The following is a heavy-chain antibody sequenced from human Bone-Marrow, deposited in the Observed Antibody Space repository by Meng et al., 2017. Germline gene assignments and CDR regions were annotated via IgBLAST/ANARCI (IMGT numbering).Heavy chain of an antibody. CDR1: GDSISTGNHY. V-gene: IGHV4-31*03. Sequence: QGQPQESGPGRVKPSQTLSLTCTASGDSISTGNHYWSWIRQHPGKGREYIGYIYYSGSTYYNPSLKRRVIISVDTSKTQFSLRLNSVTAADTAVYYCASLYGDSSVWYLDLWGRGTLVTVSS. CDR2: IYYSGST. CDR3: ASLYGDSSVWYLDL. J-gene: IGHJ2*01. D-gene: IGHD4-17*01.